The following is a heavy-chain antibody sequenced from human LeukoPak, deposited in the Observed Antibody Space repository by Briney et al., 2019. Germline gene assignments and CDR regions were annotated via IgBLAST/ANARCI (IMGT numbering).Heavy chain of an antibody. J-gene: IGHJ4*02. V-gene: IGHV1-18*01. Sequence: ASVKVSCKASGYTFTSYGISWVRQAPGQGLEWMGWISAYNGNTNYAQKLQGRVTMTTDTSTSTAYMELRSLRSDDTAVYYCARPSSYYYDSSGYYQIDYYFDYCGQGTLVTVSS. CDR3: ARPSSYYYDSSGYYQIDYYFDY. CDR1: GYTFTSYG. D-gene: IGHD3-22*01. CDR2: ISAYNGNT.